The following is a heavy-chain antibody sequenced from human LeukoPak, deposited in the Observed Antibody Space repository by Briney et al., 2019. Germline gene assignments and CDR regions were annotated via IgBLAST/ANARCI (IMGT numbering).Heavy chain of an antibody. CDR2: NAVGSGNT. CDR3: AADYNWNLDYYYYYGMDV. J-gene: IGHJ6*02. Sequence: GTSVKVSCKASGFTLTTSAMQWGRQARGQRLEWIGWNAVGSGNTNYAQKFQERVTITRDMSTSTAYMELSSLRSEDTAVYYCAADYNWNLDYYYYYGMDVWGLGTTVTVSS. D-gene: IGHD1-20*01. CDR1: GFTLTTSA. V-gene: IGHV1-58*02.